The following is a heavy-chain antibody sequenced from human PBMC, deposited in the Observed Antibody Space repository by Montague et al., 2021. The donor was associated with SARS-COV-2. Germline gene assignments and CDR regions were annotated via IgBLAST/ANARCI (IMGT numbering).Heavy chain of an antibody. D-gene: IGHD6-13*01. CDR2: IDWDDDK. J-gene: IGHJ4*02. V-gene: IGHV2-70*11. CDR1: GVSIMNYYW. CDR3: AREIAAAPDY. Sequence: TLSLTCTASGVSIMNYYWSWIRQPPGKALEWLARIDWDDDKYYSTSLKTRLTISKVTSKNQVVLTMTNMDPVDTATYYCAREIAAAPDYWGQGTLVTVSS.